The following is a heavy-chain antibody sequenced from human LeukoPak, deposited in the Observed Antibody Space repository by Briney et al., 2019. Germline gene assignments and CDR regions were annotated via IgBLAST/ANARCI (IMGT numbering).Heavy chain of an antibody. V-gene: IGHV3-48*01. CDR3: AKDGGLWVSAHWGDS. CDR2: ISSSSSTI. Sequence: GGSLRLSCAASGFTFSSYSMNWVRQAPGKGLEWVSYISSSSSTIYYADSVKGRFTVSRDNSKNTLFLQMNSLRAEDTAVYYCAKDGGLWVSAHWGDSWGRGTLVTVSS. J-gene: IGHJ4*02. CDR1: GFTFSSYS. D-gene: IGHD7-27*01.